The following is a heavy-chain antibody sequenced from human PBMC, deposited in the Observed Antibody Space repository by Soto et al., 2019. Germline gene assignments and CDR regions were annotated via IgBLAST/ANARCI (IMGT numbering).Heavy chain of an antibody. D-gene: IGHD3-22*01. J-gene: IGHJ4*02. CDR1: WFPVSVDS. Sequence: GSLRLSCSASWFPVSVDSMIWVRQAPGKGLEWVSLFYNTGFIHYADSVTGRFTISRDNSKNTLYLQMNNLRAEDTAVYYCAKDLQNYFESRDHYSPFDYWGLGTLVTVSS. CDR2: FYNTGFI. CDR3: AKDLQNYFESRDHYSPFDY. V-gene: IGHV3-53*01.